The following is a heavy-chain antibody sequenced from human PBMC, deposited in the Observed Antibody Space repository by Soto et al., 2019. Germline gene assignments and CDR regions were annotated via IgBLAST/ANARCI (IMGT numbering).Heavy chain of an antibody. V-gene: IGHV4-39*01. CDR3: ARQIGHPHWFDP. J-gene: IGHJ5*02. CDR1: GGSISSSSYY. Sequence: QLQLQESGPGLVKPSETLSLTCTVSGGSISSSSYYWGWIRQPPGKGREWNGSIYYSGSSYYNPSRKSRVNISVDTHKPQFSLKLSSVSAADTAVYYCARQIGHPHWFDPWGQGTLVPVSS. CDR2: IYYSGSS. D-gene: IGHD3-22*01.